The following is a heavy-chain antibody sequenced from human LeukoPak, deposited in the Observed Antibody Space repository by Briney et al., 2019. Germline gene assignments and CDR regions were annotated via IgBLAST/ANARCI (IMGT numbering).Heavy chain of an antibody. CDR1: GYISTDYY. Sequence: ASVKVSCKASGYISTDYYVHWVRQAPGQGLEWMGWFNPDTGGTNSVQKFQGRVTMTGDTSLRTAYMELSRLTSDDTAVYYCVRDHVAIQWFGEGGFDPWGQGTLVTVSS. D-gene: IGHD3-10*01. J-gene: IGHJ5*02. CDR3: VRDHVAIQWFGEGGFDP. V-gene: IGHV1-2*02. CDR2: FNPDTGGT.